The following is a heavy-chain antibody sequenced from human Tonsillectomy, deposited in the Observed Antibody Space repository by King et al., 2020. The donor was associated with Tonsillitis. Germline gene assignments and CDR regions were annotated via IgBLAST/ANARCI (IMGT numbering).Heavy chain of an antibody. D-gene: IGHD2/OR15-2a*01. CDR3: AHRCYADEHLDTFYV. V-gene: IGHV2-5*01. CDR2: IYWSEDK. CDR1: GFSLTTNGMG. J-gene: IGHJ4*03. Sequence: TLKESGPTLVKPTQTLTLTCTFSGFSLTTNGMGVGWIRQPPRKALEWLGLIYWSEDKRYSPSLKNRLTITQDTSKKQVVLTMTNLNTVDTVKYYCAHRCYADEHLDTFYVWGQGTLVTVSS.